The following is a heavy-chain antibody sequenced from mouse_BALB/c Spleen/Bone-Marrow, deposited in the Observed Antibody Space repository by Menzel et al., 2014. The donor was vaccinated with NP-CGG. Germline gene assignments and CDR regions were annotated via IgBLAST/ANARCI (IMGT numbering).Heavy chain of an antibody. J-gene: IGHJ3*01. CDR3: ARNYKSAWFTY. CDR1: DYTFTSSD. Sequence: LEESGPELVKPGASVKLSCKASDYTFTSSDINWVRQGPEQGLEWMGWIFPGDGSTKNNEKFKGKATLTIDKSSSTAYMQLSRLTSEDSAVYFCARNYKSAWFTYRGQGTLVTVSA. D-gene: IGHD2-12*01. CDR2: IFPGDGST. V-gene: IGHV1-85*01.